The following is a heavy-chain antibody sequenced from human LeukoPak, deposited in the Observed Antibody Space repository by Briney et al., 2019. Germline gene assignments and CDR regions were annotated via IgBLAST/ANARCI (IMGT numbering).Heavy chain of an antibody. CDR1: GFTFTSSA. CDR2: INPNSGGT. D-gene: IGHD1-26*01. CDR3: AREGTIVGATIGFDY. Sequence: GTSVKVSCKASGFTFTSSAMQWVRQAPGQGLEWMGWINPNSGGTNYAQKFQGRVTMTRDTSISTAYMELSRLRSDDTAVYYCAREGTIVGATIGFDYWGQGTLVTVSS. J-gene: IGHJ4*02. V-gene: IGHV1-2*02.